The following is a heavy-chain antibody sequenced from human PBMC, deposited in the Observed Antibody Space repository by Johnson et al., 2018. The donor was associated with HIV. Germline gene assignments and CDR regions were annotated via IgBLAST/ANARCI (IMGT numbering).Heavy chain of an antibody. CDR3: ARVGYQLHDAFDL. CDR1: GFTFSSYG. Sequence: QMLLVESGGGVVQPGRSLRLSCAASGFTFSSYGMHWVRQAPGKGLEWVAVISYDGSNKYYADSVTGRFTISRDNSKNTLYLQMTSLRAEDTAVYYCARVGYQLHDAFDLWGQGTMVTVSS. CDR2: ISYDGSNK. J-gene: IGHJ3*01. D-gene: IGHD2-2*01. V-gene: IGHV3-30*03.